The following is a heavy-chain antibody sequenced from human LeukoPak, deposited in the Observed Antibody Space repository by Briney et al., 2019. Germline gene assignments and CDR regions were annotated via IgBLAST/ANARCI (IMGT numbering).Heavy chain of an antibody. CDR1: GFTFTSYS. CDR2: ISSASNTT. Sequence: GGSLRLSCAASGFTFTSYSLNWVRQAPGKGLEWVSYISSASNTTHYSDSVKGRFTISRDNAKNSLYLQMNGLRAEDTAVYYCARGPQAGEWLRFWGQGTLVTVSS. CDR3: ARGPQAGEWLRF. J-gene: IGHJ4*02. D-gene: IGHD3-3*01. V-gene: IGHV3-48*04.